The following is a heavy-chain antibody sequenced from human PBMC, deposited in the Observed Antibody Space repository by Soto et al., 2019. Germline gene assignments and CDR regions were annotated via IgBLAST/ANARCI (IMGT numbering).Heavy chain of an antibody. CDR3: ARESTVATIGGGMDV. CDR1: GGSISTTIYY. CDR2: ISSSGYT. V-gene: IGHV4-39*02. Sequence: QLQMQESGPGLVKPSETLSLTCAVSGGSISTTIYYWGWIRLPPGKGLEWVASISSSGYTYFNPSLKSRVTISVDTSKNQCSLKLTSVTAADTALYFCARESTVATIGGGMDVWGQGTTVTVSS. D-gene: IGHD5-12*01. J-gene: IGHJ6*02.